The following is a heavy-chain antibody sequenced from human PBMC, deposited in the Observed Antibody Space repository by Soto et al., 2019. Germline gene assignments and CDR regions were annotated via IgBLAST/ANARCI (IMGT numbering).Heavy chain of an antibody. V-gene: IGHV1-18*01. D-gene: IGHD2-21*02. CDR2: ISAYNGNT. CDR1: GYTFTSYG. CDR3: ASLAYCGGDCYSPYYYGMDV. Sequence: QVQLVQSGAEVKKPGASVKVSCKASGYTFTSYGISWVRQAPGQGLEWMGWISAYNGNTNYAQKLQGRVTMTTDTSTSTAYMELRSLRSDDTAVYYCASLAYCGGDCYSPYYYGMDVWGQGPRSPSP. J-gene: IGHJ6*02.